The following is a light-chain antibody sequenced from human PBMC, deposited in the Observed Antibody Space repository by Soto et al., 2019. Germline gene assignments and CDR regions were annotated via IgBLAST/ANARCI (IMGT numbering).Light chain of an antibody. J-gene: IGKJ4*01. V-gene: IGKV1-5*01. CDR2: DAY. CDR3: QQYNSYSLT. CDR1: QIISSR. Sequence: DIQMTQSPSILSASVGDRVTITYRASQIISSRLAWYQQKPGKAPKLLIYDAYNLESGVPSRFSGSGSGTEFTLTISSLQPDDFATYYCQQYNSYSLTFGGGTKVEIK.